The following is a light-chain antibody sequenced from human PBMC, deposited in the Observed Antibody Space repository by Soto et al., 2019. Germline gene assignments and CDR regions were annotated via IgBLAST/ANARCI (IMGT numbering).Light chain of an antibody. CDR2: GAS. J-gene: IGKJ5*01. V-gene: IGKV3-20*01. CDR1: QSVSSSY. CDR3: QQYVSAPIT. Sequence: EIVLTQSPGTLSLSPGERATLSCRASQSVSSSYLAWYQQKPGQAPRLLIYGASSRATGIPDRFSGSGSGTDFTLTISRLEPEDFATYYCQQYVSAPITFGQGTRLEI.